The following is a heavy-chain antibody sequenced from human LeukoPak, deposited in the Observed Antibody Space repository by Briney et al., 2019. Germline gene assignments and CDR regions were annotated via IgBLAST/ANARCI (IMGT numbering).Heavy chain of an antibody. CDR2: INHSGST. Sequence: PSETLSLTCAVYGGSFSGYYWSWIRQPPGKGLEWIGEINHSGSTNYNPSLKSRVTISVDTSKNQFSLKLSSVTAADTAVYYCARGLGPGPGREQRGLWGQGTLVTVSS. D-gene: IGHD1/OR15-1a*01. V-gene: IGHV4-34*01. CDR3: ARGLGPGPGREQRGL. CDR1: GGSFSGYY. J-gene: IGHJ4*02.